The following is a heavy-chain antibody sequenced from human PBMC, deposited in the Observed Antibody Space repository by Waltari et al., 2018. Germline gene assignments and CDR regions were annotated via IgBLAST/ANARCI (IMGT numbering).Heavy chain of an antibody. CDR1: GGTLRSHA. Sequence: QVQLVQSGAEVKKPGSSVKVSCKASGGTLRSHAISWVRRAPGQGLEWMGGIIPIFGTANYAQKFQGRVTITADESTSTAYMELSSLRSEDTAVYYCARAYYDFWSGYYRGGYFDYWGQGTLVTVSS. D-gene: IGHD3-3*01. V-gene: IGHV1-69*01. J-gene: IGHJ4*02. CDR3: ARAYYDFWSGYYRGGYFDY. CDR2: IIPIFGTA.